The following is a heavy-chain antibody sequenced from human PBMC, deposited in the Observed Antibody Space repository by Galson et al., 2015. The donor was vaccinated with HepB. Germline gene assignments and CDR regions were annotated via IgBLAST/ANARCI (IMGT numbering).Heavy chain of an antibody. CDR2: IWYDGSIK. CDR3: ARYCGNIAAFDI. D-gene: IGHD2-21*01. CDR1: GSDFGVHG. Sequence: SLRLSCAASGSDFGVHGMHWVRQAPGKGLEWVAVIWYDGSIKYYADSVKGRFTVSRDNSKNMLYLQMNSLRAEDTAVYYCARYCGNIAAFDIWGRRTVPTAPS. J-gene: IGHJ3*02. V-gene: IGHV3-33*01.